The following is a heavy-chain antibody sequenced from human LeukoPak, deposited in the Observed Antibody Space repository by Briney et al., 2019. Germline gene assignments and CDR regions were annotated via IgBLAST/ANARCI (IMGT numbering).Heavy chain of an antibody. CDR1: SYTFTGYY. CDR2: INPNSGGT. J-gene: IGHJ6*02. D-gene: IGHD7-27*01. Sequence: ASVKVSCKASSYTFTGYYMHWVRQAPGPGLEWMGWINPNSGGTNYAQKFQVWVTMTRDTSISTAYMELSRLRSDDTAVYYCARSRLGYGMDVWGQGTTVTVSS. V-gene: IGHV1-2*04. CDR3: ARSRLGYGMDV.